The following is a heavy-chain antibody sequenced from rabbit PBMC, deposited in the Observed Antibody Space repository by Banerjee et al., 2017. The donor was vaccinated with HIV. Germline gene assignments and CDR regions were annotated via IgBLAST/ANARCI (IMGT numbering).Heavy chain of an antibody. CDR3: ARDCAGYAGYGYATNL. CDR1: GLDFSSSYW. J-gene: IGHJ4*01. Sequence: QSLEESGGDLVKPGASLTLTCTASGLDFSSSYWICWVRQAPGKGLEWIACITSGGSGSTYYASWAKGRFTISKTSSTTVTLQLTSLTAADTATYFCARDCAGYAGYGYATNLWGQGTLVTVS. D-gene: IGHD6-1*01. CDR2: ITSGGSGST. V-gene: IGHV1S40*01.